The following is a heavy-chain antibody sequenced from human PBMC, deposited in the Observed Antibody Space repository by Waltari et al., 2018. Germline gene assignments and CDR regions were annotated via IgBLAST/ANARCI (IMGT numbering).Heavy chain of an antibody. CDR1: DGSISSSSYY. V-gene: IGHV4-39*07. CDR3: ARQGYYFDY. CDR2: IYYSGST. J-gene: IGHJ4*02. Sequence: QLQLQESGPGLVKPSETLSLTCTVYDGSISSSSYYWGWIRQPPGKGLEWIGSIYYSGSTSYNPSLKSRVTISVDTSKNQFSLKLSSVTAADTAVYYCARQGYYFDYWGQGTLVTVSS.